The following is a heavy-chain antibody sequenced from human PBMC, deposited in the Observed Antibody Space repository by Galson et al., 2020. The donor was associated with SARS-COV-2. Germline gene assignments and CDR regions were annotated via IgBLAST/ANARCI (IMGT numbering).Heavy chain of an antibody. J-gene: IGHJ4*02. CDR2: IKQDGSEK. Sequence: GGSLRLSCAASGFTFSSYWMSWVRQAPGKGLEWVANIKQDGSEKYYVDSVKGRFTISRDNAKNSLYLQMNSLRAEDTAVYYCARGVCSGGSFYAVVVDYWCQGALVTVSS. D-gene: IGHD2-15*01. V-gene: IGHV3-7*03. CDR1: GFTFSSYW. CDR3: ARGVCSGGSFYAVVVDY.